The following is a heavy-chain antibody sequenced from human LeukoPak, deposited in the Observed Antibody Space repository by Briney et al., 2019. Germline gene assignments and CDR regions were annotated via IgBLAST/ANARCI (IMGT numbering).Heavy chain of an antibody. J-gene: IGHJ4*02. CDR2: MNPNSGNT. CDR3: ARSLGCDYYDNTLFY. CDR1: GYTFTSYD. Sequence: ASVKVSCKASGYTFTSYDINWVRQAAGQGLEWMGWMNPNSGNTGYAQKFQGRVTMTRNTSISTAYMELSSLRSEDTAVYYCARSLGCDYYDNTLFYWGQGTLVTVSS. V-gene: IGHV1-8*01. D-gene: IGHD3-22*01.